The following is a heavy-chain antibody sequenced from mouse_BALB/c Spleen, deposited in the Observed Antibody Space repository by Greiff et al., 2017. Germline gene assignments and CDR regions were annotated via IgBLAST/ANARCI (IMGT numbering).Heavy chain of an antibody. CDR2: ISNGGGST. V-gene: IGHV5-12-2*01. J-gene: IGHJ2*01. CDR1: GFTFSSYT. CDR3: ARLGLTGPYYFDY. Sequence: EVQRVESGGGLVQPGGSLKLSCAASGFTFSSYTMSWVRQTPEKRLEWVAYISNGGGSTYYPDTVKGRFTISRDNAKNTLYLQMSSLKSEDTAMYYCARLGLTGPYYFDYWGQGTTLTVSS. D-gene: IGHD4-1*01.